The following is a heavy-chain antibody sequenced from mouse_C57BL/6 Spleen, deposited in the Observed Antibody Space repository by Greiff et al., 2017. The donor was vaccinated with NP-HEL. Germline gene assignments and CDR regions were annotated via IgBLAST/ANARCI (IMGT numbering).Heavy chain of an antibody. D-gene: IGHD1-1*01. V-gene: IGHV2-2*01. CDR2: IWSGGST. CDR1: GFSLTSYG. J-gene: IGHJ1*03. CDR3: AREDYGSSLYWYFDV. Sequence: VQLVESGPGLVQPSQSLSITCTVSGFSLTSYGVHWVRQSPGKGLEWLGVIWSGGSTDYNAAFISRLSISKDNSKSQVFFKMNSLQADDTAIYYCAREDYGSSLYWYFDVWGTGTTVTVSS.